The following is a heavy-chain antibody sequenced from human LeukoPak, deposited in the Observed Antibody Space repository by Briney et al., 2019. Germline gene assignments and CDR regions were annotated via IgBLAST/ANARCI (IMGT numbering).Heavy chain of an antibody. V-gene: IGHV1-24*01. Sequence: ASVKVSCKVSGYTLTELSMHWVRQAPGKGLEWMGGFDPEDGETIYAQKFQGRVTMTEDTSTDTAYMELSSLRSEDTAVYYCATENSRDTAVGGENWFDPWGQGTLVTVSS. CDR1: GYTLTELS. J-gene: IGHJ5*02. D-gene: IGHD5-18*01. CDR2: FDPEDGET. CDR3: ATENSRDTAVGGENWFDP.